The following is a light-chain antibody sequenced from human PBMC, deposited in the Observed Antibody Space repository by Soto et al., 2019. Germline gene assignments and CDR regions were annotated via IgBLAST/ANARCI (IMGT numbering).Light chain of an antibody. CDR2: DAS. CDR3: HQRGNWPRT. Sequence: EIVLTQSPATLSLSPGARATLSCRASQSVSSYLAWYQQRPGQAPRLLIYDASNRATGIPARFSGTGSGTDFTLTISSLEPEDFAVYYCHQRGNWPRTFGQGTKVEIK. CDR1: QSVSSY. J-gene: IGKJ1*01. V-gene: IGKV3-11*01.